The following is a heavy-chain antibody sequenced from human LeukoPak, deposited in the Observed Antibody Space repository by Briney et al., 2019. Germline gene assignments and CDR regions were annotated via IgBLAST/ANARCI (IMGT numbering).Heavy chain of an antibody. CDR1: GGSFSGYY. CDR3: ARDWDGYNFAFDI. J-gene: IGHJ3*02. CDR2: INHSGST. Sequence: PSETLSLTCAVYGGSFSGYYWSWIRQPPGKGLEWIGEINHSGSTNYNPSLKSRVTISVDTSKNQFSLKLSSVTAADTAVYYCARDWDGYNFAFDIWGQGTMVTVSS. V-gene: IGHV4-34*01. D-gene: IGHD5-24*01.